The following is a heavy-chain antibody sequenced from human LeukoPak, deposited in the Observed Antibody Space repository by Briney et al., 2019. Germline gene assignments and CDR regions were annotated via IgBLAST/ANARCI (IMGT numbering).Heavy chain of an antibody. Sequence: GGSPRLSCAASGFTFSSYAMSWVRQAPGKGLEWVSAISGSGGSTYYADSVKGRFTISRDNSKNTLYLQMNSLRAEDTAVYYCAKDQDYDSSGYYDYWGQGTLVTVSS. CDR1: GFTFSSYA. CDR2: ISGSGGST. V-gene: IGHV3-23*01. CDR3: AKDQDYDSSGYYDY. D-gene: IGHD3-22*01. J-gene: IGHJ4*02.